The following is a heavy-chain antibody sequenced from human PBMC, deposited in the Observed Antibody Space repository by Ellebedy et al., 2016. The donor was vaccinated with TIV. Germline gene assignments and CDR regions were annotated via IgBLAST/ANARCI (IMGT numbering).Heavy chain of an antibody. CDR3: ARGATHRRSTVITNFDC. V-gene: IGHV6-1*01. Sequence: SQTLSLTCAISGDSVSSKSAAWTWLRQSPWRGLECLGRTYYRSKWYNEYAVSVESRITINSDTSKNQFSLRLSSVTAADTAVYYCARGATHRRSTVITNFDCWGQGTLVTVSS. CDR1: GDSVSSKSAA. J-gene: IGHJ4*02. CDR2: TYYRSKWYN. D-gene: IGHD4-23*01.